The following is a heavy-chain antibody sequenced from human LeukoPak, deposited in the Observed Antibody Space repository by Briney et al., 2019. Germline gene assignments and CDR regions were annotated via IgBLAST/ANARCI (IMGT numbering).Heavy chain of an antibody. CDR3: VRLYKIEGADL. CDR2: IRNDGTTT. V-gene: IGHV3-74*01. CDR1: GFTFSTYW. D-gene: IGHD1-14*01. J-gene: IGHJ2*01. Sequence: GGSLRLSCAASGFTFSTYWMHWVRQTPGKGLVWVSSIRNDGTTTNYADSVKGRFTISRDNAKNTLYLQMNRLRAEDTAVYYCVRLYKIEGADLWGRGTLVTVSS.